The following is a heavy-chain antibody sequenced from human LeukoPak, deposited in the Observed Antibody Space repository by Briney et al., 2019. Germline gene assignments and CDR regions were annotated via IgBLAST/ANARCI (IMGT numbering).Heavy chain of an antibody. Sequence: PSETLSLTCAVPDVSISTKSYYWGWVRQPPGKGLEWIGNVYYTGSTDYTPSLKSRVTISVDMSKNHFSLDLTSVTAADTAVYYCARHVAYLPRSQGAFDVWGQGTTVYVSS. D-gene: IGHD3-16*01. CDR2: VYYTGST. CDR3: ARHVAYLPRSQGAFDV. J-gene: IGHJ3*01. V-gene: IGHV4-39*01. CDR1: DVSISTKSYY.